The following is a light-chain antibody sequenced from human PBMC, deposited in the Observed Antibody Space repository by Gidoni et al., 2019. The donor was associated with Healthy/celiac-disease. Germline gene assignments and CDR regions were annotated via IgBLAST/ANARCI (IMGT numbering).Light chain of an antibody. J-gene: IGLJ1*01. CDR2: GNS. V-gene: IGLV1-40*01. Sequence: PGQRVTISCTGSSSHIGAGYDVHWYQQLPGTAPKLLIYGNSNRPSGVPDRFSGSKSGTSASLAITGLQAEDEADYYCQSYDSSLSALYVFGTGTKVTVL. CDR1: SSHIGAGYD. CDR3: QSYDSSLSALYV.